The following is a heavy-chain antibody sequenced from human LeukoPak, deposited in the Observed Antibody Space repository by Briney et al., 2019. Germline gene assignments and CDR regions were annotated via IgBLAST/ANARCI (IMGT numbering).Heavy chain of an antibody. V-gene: IGHV3-7*01. CDR3: ARGPAVAGTVGVYYYYYMDV. CDR1: GFTFSSYA. CDR2: IKQDGSEK. J-gene: IGHJ6*03. Sequence: GGSLRLSCAASGFTFSSYAMHWVRQAPGKGLEWVANIKQDGSEKYYVDSVKGRFTISRDNAKNSLYLQMNSLRAEDTAVYYCARGPAVAGTVGVYYYYYMDVWGKGTTVTVSS. D-gene: IGHD6-19*01.